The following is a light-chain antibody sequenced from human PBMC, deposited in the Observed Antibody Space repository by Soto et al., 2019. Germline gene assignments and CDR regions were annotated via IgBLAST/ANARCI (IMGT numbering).Light chain of an antibody. CDR1: QSVSSSH. Sequence: EIVLTQSPGTLSLSPGEIATLSCSASQSVSSSHLAWYQQKPGQAPRLLIYGASTRATGIPARFSGGGSGAEYTLTISSLQSEDFAVYYCQQYDKWPRTFGQGTKVDIK. J-gene: IGKJ1*01. V-gene: IGKV3-15*01. CDR3: QQYDKWPRT. CDR2: GAS.